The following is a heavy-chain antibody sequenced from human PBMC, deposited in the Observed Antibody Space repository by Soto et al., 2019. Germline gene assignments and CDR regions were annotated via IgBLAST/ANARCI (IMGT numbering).Heavy chain of an antibody. V-gene: IGHV5-51*01. CDR1: GYTFTSHC. CDR2: IYPGDSHT. CDR3: VEVGLVGATSLSNAWFDP. D-gene: IGHD1-26*01. Sequence: GESLKISCKGSGYTFTSHCIGWLRQMPGKGLVWMGIIYPGDSHTRYSPSFQGQVIISADKSITTAYLQWSSLKASDTAMYYCVEVGLVGATSLSNAWFDPWGQGALVNVCS. J-gene: IGHJ5*02.